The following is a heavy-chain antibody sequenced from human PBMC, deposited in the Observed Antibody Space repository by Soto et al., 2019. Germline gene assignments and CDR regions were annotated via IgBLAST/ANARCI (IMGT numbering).Heavy chain of an antibody. J-gene: IGHJ6*02. V-gene: IGHV1-69*13. CDR3: ARAQGGIGYYYYGMDV. CDR1: GGTFSSYA. D-gene: IGHD3-16*01. Sequence: ASVKVSCKASGGTFSSYAISWVRQAPGQGLEWMGGIIPIFGTANYAQKFQGRVTITADESTSTAYMELSSLRSEDTAVYYCARAQGGIGYYYYGMDVWGQGTTVTVSS. CDR2: IIPIFGTA.